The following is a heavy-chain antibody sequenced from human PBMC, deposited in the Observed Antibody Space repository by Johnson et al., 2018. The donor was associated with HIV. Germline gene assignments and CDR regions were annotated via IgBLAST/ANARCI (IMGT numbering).Heavy chain of an antibody. J-gene: IGHJ3*02. V-gene: IGHV3-13*01. CDR2: LGTAGDT. Sequence: VQLVESGGGVVQPGGSLRLSCAASGFTFRSYDLHWVRQATGKGLEWVSALGTAGDTYYPGSVQGRFTISRENAKNSLYLQMNSLRVGDTAVFFCARAYSGSYSNDAFYSWGQWTMVTVSS. D-gene: IGHD1-26*01. CDR1: GFTFRSYD. CDR3: ARAYSGSYSNDAFYS.